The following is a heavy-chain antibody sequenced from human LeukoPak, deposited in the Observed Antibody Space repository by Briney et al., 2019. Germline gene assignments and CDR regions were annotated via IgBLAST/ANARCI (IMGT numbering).Heavy chain of an antibody. CDR2: ISYDGGNK. D-gene: IGHD2-8*01. CDR3: ARDTPGVYGMDV. CDR1: GFTFSSYA. V-gene: IGHV3-30-3*01. Sequence: GGSLRLSCAASGFTFSSYAMHWVRQAPGKGLEWVAVISYDGGNKYYADSVKGRFTISRDNSKNTLYLQMNSLRAEDTAVYYCARDTPGVYGMDVWGQGTTVTVSS. J-gene: IGHJ6*02.